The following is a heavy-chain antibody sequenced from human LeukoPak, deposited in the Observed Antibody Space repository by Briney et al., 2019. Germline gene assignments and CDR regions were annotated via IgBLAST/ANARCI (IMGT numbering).Heavy chain of an antibody. CDR3: AXPVXVSSVGSNWFDP. CDR2: INHSGST. J-gene: IGHJ5*02. CDR1: GGSFSGYY. D-gene: IGHD3-10*01. V-gene: IGHV4-34*01. Sequence: PSETLSLTCAVYGGSFSGYYWSWIRQPPGKGLEWIGEINHSGSTNYNPSLKSRVTISVDTSKNQFSLRLSSVTAADTAVYYCAXPVXVSSVGSNWFDPWGQGTLVTVSS.